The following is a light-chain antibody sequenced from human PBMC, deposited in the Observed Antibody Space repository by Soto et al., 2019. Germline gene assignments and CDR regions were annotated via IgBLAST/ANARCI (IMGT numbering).Light chain of an antibody. CDR1: NIGSKS. Sequence: SYELTQPPSVSVAPGQTAKISCGGNNIGSKSVHWYQQKPGQAPVLVVYDDSDRPSGIPQRFSGSNSGTTATLTISRLEAGDEADYYCQVWDYSSDHPGVFGPGTKVTVL. CDR3: QVWDYSSDHPGV. J-gene: IGLJ1*01. CDR2: DDS. V-gene: IGLV3-21*02.